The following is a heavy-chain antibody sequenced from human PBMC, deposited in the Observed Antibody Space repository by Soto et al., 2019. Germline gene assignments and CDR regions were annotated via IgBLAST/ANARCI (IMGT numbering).Heavy chain of an antibody. CDR3: ARAAGRTPLDY. V-gene: IGHV4-31*03. J-gene: IGHJ4*02. CDR1: GAPMTSDGYY. Sequence: VQLQESGPGLVRPSQTLSLTCTVSGAPMTSDGYYWSWIRQHPGKGLEWIGYLYKNGNAYYNPSLSSRPTISVDTSKNQFSLNLSSVTAADTAVYYCARAAGRTPLDYWGQGTLVTVSS. CDR2: LYKNGNA. D-gene: IGHD6-25*01.